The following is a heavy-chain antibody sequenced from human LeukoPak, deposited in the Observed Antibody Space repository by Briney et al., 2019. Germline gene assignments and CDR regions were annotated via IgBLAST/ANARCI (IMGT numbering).Heavy chain of an antibody. CDR3: ARDLVVFTLGNNYYMDV. CDR1: GFTFSDYY. J-gene: IGHJ6*03. V-gene: IGHV3-21*01. Sequence: GGSLRLSCAASGFTFSDYYFNWFRQAPGKGLEWVSSISSSSNYIYYADSVKGRFTISRDNARNSLYLQMNSLRAEDTAVYYCARDLVVFTLGNNYYMDVWGKGTTVTISS. CDR2: ISSSSNYI. D-gene: IGHD7-27*01.